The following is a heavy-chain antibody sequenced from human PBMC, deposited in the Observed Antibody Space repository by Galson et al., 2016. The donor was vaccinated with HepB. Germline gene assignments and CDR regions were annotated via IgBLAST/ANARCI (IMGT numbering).Heavy chain of an antibody. Sequence: QSGAEVKKPGESLRISCKDSADSFTNYWITWVRQLPGKGLECMGIIDPSDSYTKYSPSFQGHVTISADKSISTAYLQWSSLKASDSAMYYCARLGSGSPFDWGLGTLVTVSS. J-gene: IGHJ4*02. CDR1: ADSFTNYW. CDR2: IDPSDSYT. D-gene: IGHD1-26*01. V-gene: IGHV5-10-1*01. CDR3: ARLGSGSPFD.